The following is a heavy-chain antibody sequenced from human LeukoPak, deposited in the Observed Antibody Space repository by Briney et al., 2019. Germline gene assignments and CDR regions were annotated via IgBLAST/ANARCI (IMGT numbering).Heavy chain of an antibody. V-gene: IGHV3-23*01. CDR2: INSNGGNT. J-gene: IGHJ4*02. D-gene: IGHD3-22*01. CDR1: GFTFSSYE. Sequence: PGGSLRLSCAASGFTFSSYEMNWVRQAPGKGLEWVSAINSNGGNTYYADSVKGRFTISRDNSKNTLYLQMNGLETRTRPYYCAKGPIVVMTDRGQGTLVTVSS. CDR3: AKGPIVVMTD.